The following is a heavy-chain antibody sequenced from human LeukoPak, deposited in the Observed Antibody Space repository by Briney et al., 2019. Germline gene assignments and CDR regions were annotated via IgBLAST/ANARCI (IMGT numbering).Heavy chain of an antibody. CDR1: GFTFSNYG. J-gene: IGHJ4*02. D-gene: IGHD6-13*01. Sequence: PGGSRRLSCAASGFTFSNYGMHWVRQAPGKGLEWVAVIANDGRDKRYAGSVKGRFTMSRDNSKNTVYLQMNSLRAEDTAVYSCAKDLNVAAAGYYFDYWGQGTLVTVSS. V-gene: IGHV3-30*18. CDR3: AKDLNVAAAGYYFDY. CDR2: IANDGRDK.